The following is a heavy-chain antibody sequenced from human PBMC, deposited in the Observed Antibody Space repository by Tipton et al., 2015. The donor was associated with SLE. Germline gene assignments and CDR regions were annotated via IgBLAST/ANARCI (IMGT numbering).Heavy chain of an antibody. V-gene: IGHV4-39*07. D-gene: IGHD6-13*01. CDR2: IYYSGST. Sequence: TLSLTCTVSGGSISSSSYYWGWIRQPPGKGLEWIGSIYYSGSTNYNPSLKSRVTISVDTSKNQFSLKLSSVTAADTAVYYCARDRQPEIAAAGIRYFDYWGQGTLVTVSS. CDR3: ARDRQPEIAAAGIRYFDY. CDR1: GGSISSSSYY. J-gene: IGHJ4*02.